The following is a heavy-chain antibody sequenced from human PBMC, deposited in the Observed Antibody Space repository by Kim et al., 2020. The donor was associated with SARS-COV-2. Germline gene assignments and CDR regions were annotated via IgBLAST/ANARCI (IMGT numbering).Heavy chain of an antibody. J-gene: IGHJ6*02. CDR1: GFSLSNTA. Sequence: GSLRLSCAVSGFSLSNTAMNWVRQAPGKGLEWVSAISGHGRDTYYGDSVKGRLTISRDTSTNTLYLQMNSLRAEDTAVYYCAKDVWDYSGMDAWGQGTTVTVSS. V-gene: IGHV3-23*01. CDR2: ISGHGRDT. D-gene: IGHD1-26*01. CDR3: AKDVWDYSGMDA.